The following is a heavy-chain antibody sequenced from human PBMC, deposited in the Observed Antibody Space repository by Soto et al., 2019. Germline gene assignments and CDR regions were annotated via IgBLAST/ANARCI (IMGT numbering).Heavy chain of an antibody. J-gene: IGHJ4*02. CDR2: TYYRSKWYS. V-gene: IGHV6-1*01. CDR1: GDSVSSNSAA. CDR3: ARSQSVFDL. Sequence: SQTLSLTCPISGDSVSSNSAAWNWIRQSPSRGLEWLGRTYYRSKWYSEYAISVKSRITINPDTSKNQFSLQLSSVTPEDTAVYYCARSQSVFDLWGQVTLVTVSS.